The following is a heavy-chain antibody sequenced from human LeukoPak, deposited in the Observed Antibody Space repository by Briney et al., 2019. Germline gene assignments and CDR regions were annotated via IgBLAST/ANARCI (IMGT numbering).Heavy chain of an antibody. V-gene: IGHV3-23*01. Sequence: GGSLRLSCAASGFTFSNYGMTWVRQAPGKGLEWVSTISGNVSSTYYAGSVKGRFTISRDSSKNTLFLQMNSLRAEDTAVYYCAKGQDYYASSGHYEADAFDIWGQGTMVTVSS. D-gene: IGHD3-22*01. CDR3: AKGQDYYASSGHYEADAFDI. CDR2: ISGNVSST. J-gene: IGHJ3*02. CDR1: GFTFSNYG.